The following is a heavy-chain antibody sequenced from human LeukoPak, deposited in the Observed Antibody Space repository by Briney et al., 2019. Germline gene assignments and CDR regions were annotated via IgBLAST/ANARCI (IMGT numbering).Heavy chain of an antibody. D-gene: IGHD3-10*02. Sequence: GGSLRLSCAASGFTFSSYAMHWVRQAPGKGLEWVAVISYDGSNKYYADSVKGRFTISRDNSKNTLYLQMNSLRAEDTAVYYCAKSAVRQYYFDYWGQGTLVTVSS. J-gene: IGHJ4*02. CDR2: ISYDGSNK. CDR1: GFTFSSYA. V-gene: IGHV3-30*04. CDR3: AKSAVRQYYFDY.